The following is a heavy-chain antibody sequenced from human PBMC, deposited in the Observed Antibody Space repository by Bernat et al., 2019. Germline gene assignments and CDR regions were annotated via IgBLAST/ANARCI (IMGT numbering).Heavy chain of an antibody. D-gene: IGHD3-10*01. CDR1: GFTFSSYA. CDR3: AKDINDYVSGSYYNVFDY. CDR2: IKGSGGST. V-gene: IGHV3-23*01. J-gene: IGHJ4*02. Sequence: EVQLLESGGGLVQPGGSLRLSCAASGFTFSSYAMSWVRQIPGKGLEWFSAIKGSGGSTYYADSMKGRFTISRDNSKNTLYLQMNSLRAGDTAVYYCAKDINDYVSGSYYNVFDYWGQGTLVTVSS.